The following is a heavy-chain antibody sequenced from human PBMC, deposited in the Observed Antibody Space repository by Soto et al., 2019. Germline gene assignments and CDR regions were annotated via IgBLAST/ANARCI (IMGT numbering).Heavy chain of an antibody. CDR2: IYRTGST. CDR3: ASRDPGTSVDY. J-gene: IGHJ4*02. V-gene: IGHV4-4*02. CDR1: GGSFTSNNW. Sequence: PSETLSLTCAVSGGSFTSNNWWTWVRQPPGQGLEWIGEIYRTGSTNYNPSLKSRVTITLDKSENQFSLKVTSLTAADTAVYYCASRDPGTSVDYWGQGTLVTVSS. D-gene: IGHD1-7*01.